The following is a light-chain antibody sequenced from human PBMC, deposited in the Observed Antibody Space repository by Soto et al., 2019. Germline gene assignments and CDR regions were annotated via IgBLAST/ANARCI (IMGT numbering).Light chain of an antibody. J-gene: IGKJ4*01. CDR2: GAS. CDR1: QSVSSY. V-gene: IGKV3-15*01. CDR3: QQYNSWPLT. Sequence: EIVMTQSPATLSVSPGERFTLSCRASQSVSSYLAWYQQKPGQAPRLLIYGASTGATGIPARFSGSGSGTEFILTISSLQSEDFAVYYCQQYNSWPLTFGGGTKVDIK.